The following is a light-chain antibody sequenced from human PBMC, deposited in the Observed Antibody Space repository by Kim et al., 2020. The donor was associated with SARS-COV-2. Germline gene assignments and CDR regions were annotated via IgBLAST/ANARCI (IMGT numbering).Light chain of an antibody. V-gene: IGLV3-27*01. Sequence: SYEPTQPSSVSVSPGQTARITCSGAVLAKKYARWFQQKPGQAPILVIYKDTERPSGIPERFSGSSSGTTVTLTISGAQVEDEADYYCYSGADNNRVFGGGTQLTVL. CDR3: YSGADNNRV. CDR1: VLAKKY. CDR2: KDT. J-gene: IGLJ3*02.